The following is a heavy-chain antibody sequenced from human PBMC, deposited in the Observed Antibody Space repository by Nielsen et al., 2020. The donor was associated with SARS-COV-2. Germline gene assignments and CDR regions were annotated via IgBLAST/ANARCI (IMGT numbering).Heavy chain of an antibody. CDR2: TYYRSKWYT. V-gene: IGHV6-1*01. CDR3: ARDNSLSTGWYQE. D-gene: IGHD6-19*01. J-gene: IGHJ4*02. CDR1: GDSVSSNRAA. Sequence: SETLSLTCAISGDSVSSNRAAWNWIRQSPSRGLEWLGRTYYRSKWYTDYAVSVRSRITVTPDTSTNQFSLQLDSVTPEDTAVYYCARDNSLSTGWYQEWGQGTPITVSS.